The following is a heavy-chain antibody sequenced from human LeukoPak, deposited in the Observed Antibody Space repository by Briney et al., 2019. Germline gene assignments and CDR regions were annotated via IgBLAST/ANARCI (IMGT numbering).Heavy chain of an antibody. CDR3: ARQKKTRPGARDAFDI. CDR2: INPNNGDT. Sequence: GASVKVSCKASGYTFTAQYMHWVRQAPGQGLEWMGWINPNNGDTKYAQSFLGRVTMTRDTSTTTAYMELSSLRSDDTAVYFCARQKKTRPGARDAFDIWGQGTLVTVSS. V-gene: IGHV1-2*02. CDR1: GYTFTAQY. J-gene: IGHJ3*02. D-gene: IGHD1-26*01.